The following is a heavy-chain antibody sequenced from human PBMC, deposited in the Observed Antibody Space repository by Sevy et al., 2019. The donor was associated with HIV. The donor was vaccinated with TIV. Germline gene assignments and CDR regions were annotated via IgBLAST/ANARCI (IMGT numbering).Heavy chain of an antibody. CDR1: GFIVNDKY. V-gene: IGHV3-66*02. CDR2: IFNSGST. CDR3: VSLFLSYRSGWSYFDY. J-gene: IGHJ4*02. Sequence: GGSLRLSCAISGFIVNDKYIIWVRQAPGKGLEWVSVIFNSGSTYYAYSAKGRFTISRDNSKNTVYLQMNSVRAEDTAVYYCVSLFLSYRSGWSYFDYWGQGTLVTVSS. D-gene: IGHD6-19*01.